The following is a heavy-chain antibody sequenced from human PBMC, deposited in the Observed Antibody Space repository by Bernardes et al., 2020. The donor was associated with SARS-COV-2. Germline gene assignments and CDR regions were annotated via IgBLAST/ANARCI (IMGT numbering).Heavy chain of an antibody. Sequence: GGSLRLSCAASGFTFSSYAMAWVRQAPGKGLEWVSAISGSGGTPYYADSVKGRFTISRDNSKNILYLQMNSLKVEDTALYYCAKVACSSIRCYTGFDNWGQGTLVTVSS. CDR1: GFTFSSYA. CDR3: AKVACSSIRCYTGFDN. CDR2: ISGSGGTP. D-gene: IGHD2-2*02. V-gene: IGHV3-23*01. J-gene: IGHJ4*02.